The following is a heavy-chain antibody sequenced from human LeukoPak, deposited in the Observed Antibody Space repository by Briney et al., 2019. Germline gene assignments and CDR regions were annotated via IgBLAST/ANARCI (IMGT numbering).Heavy chain of an antibody. V-gene: IGHV3-30*02. CDR1: GFTFSSYG. D-gene: IGHD2-15*01. CDR3: AKDGRPVVAATRSWYFDL. CDR2: IRYDGSNK. Sequence: GGSLRLSCAASGFTFSSYGMHWVRQAPGKGLEWVAFIRYDGSNKYYADSVKGRFTISRDNSKNTLYLQMNSLRAEDTAVYYCAKDGRPVVAATRSWYFDLWGGGTLVTVSS. J-gene: IGHJ2*01.